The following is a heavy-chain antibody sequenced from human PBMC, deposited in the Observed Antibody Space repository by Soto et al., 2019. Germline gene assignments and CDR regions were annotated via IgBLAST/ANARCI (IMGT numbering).Heavy chain of an antibody. V-gene: IGHV4-59*12. CDR1: GGSISSYY. CDR3: ARDGIVSPAFDI. Sequence: SETLSLTCTVSGGSISSYYWSWIRQPPGKGLEWIGYIYYSGSTYYNPSLKSRVTISVDTSKNQFSLKLSSVTAADTAVYYCARDGIVSPAFDIWGQGTMVTVSS. J-gene: IGHJ3*02. D-gene: IGHD2-21*01. CDR2: IYYSGST.